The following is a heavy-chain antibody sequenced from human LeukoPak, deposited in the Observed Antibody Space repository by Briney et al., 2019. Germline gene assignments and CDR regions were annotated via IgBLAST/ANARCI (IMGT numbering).Heavy chain of an antibody. CDR3: AKGRGDPFYYFDY. Sequence: GGSLRLSCAASGFTFSSYAMRWVRQAPGKGLEWVSSITGSGGATYYADSVKGRFTISRDNSKNTLYLQMNSLRAEDTAVYYCAKGRGDPFYYFDYWGQGTLVTVSS. J-gene: IGHJ4*02. V-gene: IGHV3-23*01. CDR2: ITGSGGAT. CDR1: GFTFSSYA. D-gene: IGHD4-17*01.